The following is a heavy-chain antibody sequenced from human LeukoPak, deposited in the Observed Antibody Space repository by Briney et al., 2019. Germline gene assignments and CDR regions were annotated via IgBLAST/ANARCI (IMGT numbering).Heavy chain of an antibody. CDR3: ARVAKDFWSGYFSRFDP. CDR1: GYTFTSYG. V-gene: IGHV1-18*01. D-gene: IGHD3-3*01. J-gene: IGHJ5*02. CDR2: ISAYNGNT. Sequence: ASVKVSCKASGYTFTSYGISWVRQAPGQGLEWMGWISAYNGNTNYAQKLQGRVTMTTDTSTSTAYMELRSLRSDHTAVYYCARVAKDFWSGYFSRFDPWGQGTLVTVSS.